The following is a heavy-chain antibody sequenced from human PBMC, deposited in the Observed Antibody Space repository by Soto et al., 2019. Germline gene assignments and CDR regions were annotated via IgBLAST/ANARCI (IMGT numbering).Heavy chain of an antibody. Sequence: GGSLRLSCAASGFTFSSYAMHWVRQAPGKGLEYVSAISSNGGSTYYANSVKGRFTISRDNSKNTLYLQMGSLRAEDMAVYYCAREGFTYGMDVWGQGTTVTVSS. D-gene: IGHD3-10*01. CDR1: GFTFSSYA. CDR2: ISSNGGST. CDR3: AREGFTYGMDV. V-gene: IGHV3-64*01. J-gene: IGHJ6*02.